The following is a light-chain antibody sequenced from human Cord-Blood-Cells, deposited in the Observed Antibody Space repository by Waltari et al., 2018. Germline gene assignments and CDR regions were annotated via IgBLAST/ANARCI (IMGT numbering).Light chain of an antibody. V-gene: IGKV1-39*01. Sequence: DIQITQSPSSLSASVGDSVNITCRASQSISGYLNWYQQKPGKAPKLLSYAASSLQSGVPSRFSGSGSGTDFTLTISSLQPEDFATYYCQQSYSTPYTFGQGTKLEIK. CDR2: AAS. J-gene: IGKJ2*01. CDR1: QSISGY. CDR3: QQSYSTPYT.